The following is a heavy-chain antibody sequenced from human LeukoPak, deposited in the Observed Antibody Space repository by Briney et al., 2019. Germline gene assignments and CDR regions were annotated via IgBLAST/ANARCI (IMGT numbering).Heavy chain of an antibody. CDR1: GGTFSSYA. Sequence: GSSVKVSCKASGGTFSSYAISWVRQAPGQGLEWMGWISAYNGNTNYAQKLQGRVTMTTDTSTSTAYMELRSLRSDDTAVYYCARDLIAAAKHGSGWFDPWGQGTLVTVSS. CDR2: ISAYNGNT. V-gene: IGHV1-18*01. CDR3: ARDLIAAAKHGSGWFDP. J-gene: IGHJ5*02. D-gene: IGHD6-13*01.